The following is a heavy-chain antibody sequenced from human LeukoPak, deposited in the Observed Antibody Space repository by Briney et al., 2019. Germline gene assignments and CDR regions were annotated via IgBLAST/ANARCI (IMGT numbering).Heavy chain of an antibody. J-gene: IGHJ4*02. CDR2: IAGDGGSS. CDR3: AKRDAYDTSGFSTLFDY. V-gene: IGHV3-23*01. CDR1: GFTFSNYA. Sequence: PGGSLRLSCAASGFTFSNYAMSWVRQAPGKGLEWVSAIAGDGGSSYYADSVKGRFTISRDNSKNTLYLQVTSLRAEDTAVYYCAKRDAYDTSGFSTLFDYWGQGTLVTVSS. D-gene: IGHD3-22*01.